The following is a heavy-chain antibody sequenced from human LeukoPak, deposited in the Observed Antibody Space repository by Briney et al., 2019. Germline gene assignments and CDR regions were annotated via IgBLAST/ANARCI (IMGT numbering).Heavy chain of an antibody. CDR3: ARDKYYYGSGSYYLHYYGMDV. D-gene: IGHD3-10*01. J-gene: IGHJ6*02. V-gene: IGHV3-30*02. Sequence: GGSLRLSCAASGFTFSSYVMHWVRQAPGKGLEWVAFIRYDGSNKYYADSVKGRFTISRDNTKNTLYLQMNSLRAEDTAVYYCARDKYYYGSGSYYLHYYGMDVWGQGNTVTVSS. CDR2: IRYDGSNK. CDR1: GFTFSSYV.